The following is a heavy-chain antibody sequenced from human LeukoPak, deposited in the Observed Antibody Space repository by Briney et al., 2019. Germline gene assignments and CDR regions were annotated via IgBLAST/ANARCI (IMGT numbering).Heavy chain of an antibody. Sequence: ASVKVSCKPSGYTFTTYAITWVRQAPGQGLEWMGWISTSNGNTNFAQNLQGRLTMTTDTSTSTAYMELRSLRFDDTAVYYCARSLAIYGYADYWGQGTLVTVSS. J-gene: IGHJ4*02. V-gene: IGHV1-18*01. CDR3: ARSLAIYGYADY. CDR2: ISTSNGNT. D-gene: IGHD5-18*01. CDR1: GYTFTTYA.